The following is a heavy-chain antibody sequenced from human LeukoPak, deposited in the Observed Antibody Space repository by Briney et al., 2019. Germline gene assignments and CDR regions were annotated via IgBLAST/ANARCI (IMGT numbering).Heavy chain of an antibody. CDR1: GYTFTGYY. V-gene: IGHV1-2*02. J-gene: IGHJ4*02. CDR2: INPNSGGT. D-gene: IGHD5-12*01. CDR3: ARSQRPTSGYDDY. Sequence: ASVKVSCKASGYTFTGYYMHWVRQAPGQGLEWMGWINPNSGGTNYAQKFQGRVTMTRDTSISTAYMELSNLRSDDAAVYYCARSQRPTSGYDDYWGQGTLVTVSS.